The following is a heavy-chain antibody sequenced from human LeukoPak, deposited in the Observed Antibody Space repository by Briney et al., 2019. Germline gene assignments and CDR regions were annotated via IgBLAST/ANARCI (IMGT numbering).Heavy chain of an antibody. CDR3: AKGTYYYDSSGYAFDY. J-gene: IGHJ4*02. V-gene: IGHV3-33*06. CDR1: GFTFSSYG. D-gene: IGHD3-22*01. CDR2: IWCDGSNK. Sequence: QPGRSLRLSCAASGFTFSSYGMHWVRQAPGKGLEWVAVIWCDGSNKYYADSVKGRFTISRDNSKNTLYLQMNSLRAEDTAVYYCAKGTYYYDSSGYAFDYWGQGTLVTVSS.